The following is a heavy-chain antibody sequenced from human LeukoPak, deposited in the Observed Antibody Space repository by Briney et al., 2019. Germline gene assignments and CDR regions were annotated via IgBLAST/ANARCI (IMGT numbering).Heavy chain of an antibody. CDR2: IYPGDSDT. CDR3: ARLVPVEMATLLMSDAFDI. Sequence: PGESLKISCKGSGYGFTSYWIGWVRQMPGKGLEWMGIIYPGDSDTRYSPSFQGQVTISADKSISTAYLQWSSLKASDTAMYYCARLVPVEMATLLMSDAFDIWGQGTMVTVSS. D-gene: IGHD5-24*01. V-gene: IGHV5-51*01. J-gene: IGHJ3*02. CDR1: GYGFTSYW.